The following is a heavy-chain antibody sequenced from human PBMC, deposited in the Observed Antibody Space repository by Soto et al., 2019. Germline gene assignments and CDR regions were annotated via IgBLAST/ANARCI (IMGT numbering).Heavy chain of an antibody. V-gene: IGHV4-4*02. CDR1: GGSISSSNW. J-gene: IGHJ6*02. CDR3: ARSRRGVIPDYYYYGMDV. Sequence: TLSPTFAVSGGSISSSNWWSWVRQPPGKGLEWIGEIYHSGSTNYNPSLKSRVTISVDKSKNQFSLKLSSVTAADTAVYYCARSRRGVIPDYYYYGMDVWGQGTTVTVSS. D-gene: IGHD3-10*01. CDR2: IYHSGST.